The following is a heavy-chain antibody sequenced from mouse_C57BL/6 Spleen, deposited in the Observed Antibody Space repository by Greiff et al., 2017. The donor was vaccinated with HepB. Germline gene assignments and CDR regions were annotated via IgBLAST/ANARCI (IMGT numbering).Heavy chain of an antibody. Sequence: QVQLQQSGAELVKPGASVKISCKASGYAFSSYWMNWVKQRPGKGLEWIGQIYPGDGDTNYNGKFKGKATLTADKSSSTAYMQLSSLTSEDSAVYFCARPHYYGSGSRGYFDYWGQGTPLTSSS. CDR2: IYPGDGDT. V-gene: IGHV1-80*01. J-gene: IGHJ2*01. D-gene: IGHD1-1*01. CDR3: ARPHYYGSGSRGYFDY. CDR1: GYAFSSYW.